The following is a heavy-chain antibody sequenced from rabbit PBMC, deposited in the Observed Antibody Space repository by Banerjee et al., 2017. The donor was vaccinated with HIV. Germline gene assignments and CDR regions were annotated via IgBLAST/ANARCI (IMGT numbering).Heavy chain of an antibody. CDR2: IWAGSSDNT. V-gene: IGHV1S45*01. D-gene: IGHD2-1*01. CDR1: GFSFSSSYY. J-gene: IGHJ4*01. CDR3: ARDASYDDYGDYAYYFNL. Sequence: QEQLVESGGGLVQPEGSLTLTCTASGFSFSSSYYMCWVRQAPGKGLEWIACIWAGSSDNTYYATWARGRFTISKTSSTTVTLQMTSLTAADTATYFCARDASYDDYGDYAYYFNLWGPGTLVTVS.